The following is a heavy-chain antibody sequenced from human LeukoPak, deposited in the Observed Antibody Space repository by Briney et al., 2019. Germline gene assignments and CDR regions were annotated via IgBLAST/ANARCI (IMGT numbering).Heavy chain of an antibody. J-gene: IGHJ5*02. D-gene: IGHD6-13*01. CDR3: ARSYGYSSSWYGSDWFAP. CDR1: GGSISSGSYY. V-gene: IGHV4-61*02. Sequence: KPSETLSLTCTVSGGSISSGSYYWSWLRQPAGKGLEWIGRIYTSGSTNYNPSLKSRITISVDTSKNQFSLKLSSATAADTAVYYCARSYGYSSSWYGSDWFAPWGQGTLVTVSS. CDR2: IYTSGST.